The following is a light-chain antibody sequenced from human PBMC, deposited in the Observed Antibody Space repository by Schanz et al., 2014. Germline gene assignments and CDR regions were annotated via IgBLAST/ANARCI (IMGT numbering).Light chain of an antibody. CDR1: ISNIENNY. J-gene: IGLJ3*02. V-gene: IGLV1-51*01. CDR3: ATWDDSLNGWV. CDR2: DNN. Sequence: QSVLTQPPSVSAAPGQKVTISCSGTISNIENNYVSWYQQLPGTAPKFLIYDNNKRPSGIPDRFSGSKSGTSATLGITGLQSEDEADYYCATWDDSLNGWVFGGGTKLTVL.